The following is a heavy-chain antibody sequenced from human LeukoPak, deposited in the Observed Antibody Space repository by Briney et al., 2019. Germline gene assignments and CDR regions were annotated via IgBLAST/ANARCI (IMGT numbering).Heavy chain of an antibody. CDR1: GYTFTGYY. D-gene: IGHD2-15*01. J-gene: IGHJ3*02. CDR3: ARVIGTADIVDAFDI. CDR2: INPNSGGT. V-gene: IGHV1-2*02. Sequence: ASVKVSCKASGYTFTGYYMHWVRQAPGQGLEWMGWINPNSGGTNYAQKSQGRVTMTRDTSISTAYMELSRLRSDDTAVYYCARVIGTADIVDAFDIWGQGTMITVSS.